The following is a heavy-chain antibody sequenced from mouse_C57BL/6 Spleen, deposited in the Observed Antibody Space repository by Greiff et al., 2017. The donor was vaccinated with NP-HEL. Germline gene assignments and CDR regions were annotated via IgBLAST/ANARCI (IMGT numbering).Heavy chain of an antibody. Sequence: VQLQQSGAELARPGASVKLSCKASGYTFTSYGISWVKQRTGQGLEWIGEIYPRSGNTYYNEKFKGKATLTADKSSSTAYMELRSLTSEDSAVYFCARWETCFYWYFDVWGTGTTVTVSS. CDR2: IYPRSGNT. J-gene: IGHJ1*03. V-gene: IGHV1-81*01. D-gene: IGHD4-1*01. CDR3: ARWETCFYWYFDV. CDR1: GYTFTSYG.